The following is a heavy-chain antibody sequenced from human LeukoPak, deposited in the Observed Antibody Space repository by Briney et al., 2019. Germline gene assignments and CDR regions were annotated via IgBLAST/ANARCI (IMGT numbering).Heavy chain of an antibody. D-gene: IGHD4-17*01. J-gene: IGHJ4*02. V-gene: IGHV4-59*12. CDR2: IYYSGST. Sequence: PSETLSLTCTVSGGSISSYYWSWIRQPPGKGLEWIGYIYYSGSTNYNPSLKSRVTISVDTSKNQFSLKLSSVTAADTAVYYCARDRYGDSVDYWGQGTLVTVSS. CDR1: GGSISSYY. CDR3: ARDRYGDSVDY.